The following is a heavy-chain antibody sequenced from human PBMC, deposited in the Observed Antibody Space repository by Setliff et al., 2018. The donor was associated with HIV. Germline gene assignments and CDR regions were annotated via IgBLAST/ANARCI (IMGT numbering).Heavy chain of an antibody. V-gene: IGHV1-46*01. J-gene: IGHJ4*02. D-gene: IGHD3-10*01. CDR1: GYTFVNYY. Sequence: ASVKVSCKTSGYTFVNYYVNWVRQAPGQGLEWIGIMNCMNGDTSYAQSLKGRVTVTRDTSTSTVYMDLSSLRPEDTAVYYCARQTQTNSGSYLAWGQGTLVTVSS. CDR2: MNCMNGDT. CDR3: ARQTQTNSGSYLA.